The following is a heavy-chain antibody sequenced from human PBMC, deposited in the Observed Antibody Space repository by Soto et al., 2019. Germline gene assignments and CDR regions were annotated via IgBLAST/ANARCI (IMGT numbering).Heavy chain of an antibody. D-gene: IGHD6-13*01. Sequence: QVQLVQSGAEVKKPGASVKVSCKASGYTFTSYDINWARQATGQGLEWMGWMNPNSGNTGYAQKFQGGVTMTRNTPIITAYMELNSLRSEVTAVYYCATEAAALGYSYWGRGSPVSVSS. CDR2: MNPNSGNT. V-gene: IGHV1-8*01. J-gene: IGHJ4*02. CDR3: ATEAAALGYSY. CDR1: GYTFTSYD.